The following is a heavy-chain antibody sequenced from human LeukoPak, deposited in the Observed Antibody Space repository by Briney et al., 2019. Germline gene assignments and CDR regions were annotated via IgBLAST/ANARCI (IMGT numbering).Heavy chain of an antibody. CDR3: ARQIVVVVAATLDYYYYGMDV. CDR2: IIPIFGTA. Sequence: SVKVSCKASGGTFSRYAISWVRQAPGQGLELMGGIIPIFGTANYAQKLQGRVTITADESTSTAYMELSSLRSEDTAVYYCARQIVVVVAATLDYYYYGMDVWGQGTTVTVSS. CDR1: GGTFSRYA. V-gene: IGHV1-69*13. D-gene: IGHD2-15*01. J-gene: IGHJ6*02.